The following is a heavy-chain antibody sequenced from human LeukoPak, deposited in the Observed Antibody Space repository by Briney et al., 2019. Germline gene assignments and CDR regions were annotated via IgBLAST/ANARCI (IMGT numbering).Heavy chain of an antibody. CDR1: GFTFSNAW. CDR3: TTIARRALYFQH. V-gene: IGHV3-15*01. J-gene: IGHJ1*01. Sequence: KPGGSLRLSCAASGFTFSNAWMSWVRQAPGKGLEWVGRIKSETDGGTTDYAAPVKGRFTISRDDSKNTLYLQMNSLKTEDTAVYYCTTIARRALYFQHWGQGTLVTVSS. CDR2: IKSETDGGTT. D-gene: IGHD1-14*01.